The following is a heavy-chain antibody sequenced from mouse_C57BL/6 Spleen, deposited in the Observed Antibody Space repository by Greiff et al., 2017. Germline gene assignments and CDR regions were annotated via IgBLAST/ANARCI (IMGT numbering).Heavy chain of an antibody. J-gene: IGHJ1*03. CDR1: GYTFTSSW. V-gene: IGHV1-64*01. CDR3: ARFGGNWYFDV. Sequence: QVQLQQPGAELVKPGASVKLSCKASGYTFTSSWMHWVKQRPGQGLEWIGMIHPNSGSTNYNEKFKSKATLTVDKSSSTAYMQLSSLTSEDSAVXYCARFGGNWYFDVWGTGTTVTVSS. CDR2: IHPNSGST. D-gene: IGHD3-1*01.